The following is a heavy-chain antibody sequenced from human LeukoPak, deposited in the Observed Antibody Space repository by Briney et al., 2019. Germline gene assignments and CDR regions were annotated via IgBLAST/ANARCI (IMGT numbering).Heavy chain of an antibody. CDR3: ASFRRPGATGAYYFDY. J-gene: IGHJ4*03. Sequence: QPVGSLRLSCAASGFTFSSYSMHCVRHAPGGGLVWGSAISGSGGNTYYADSVKGRFTICRDNSRNTLYLQMNSLRAEDTAVYYCASFRRPGATGAYYFDYWGHGALVTVSS. CDR2: ISGSGGNT. CDR1: GFTFSSYS. V-gene: IGHV3-23*01. D-gene: IGHD1-26*01.